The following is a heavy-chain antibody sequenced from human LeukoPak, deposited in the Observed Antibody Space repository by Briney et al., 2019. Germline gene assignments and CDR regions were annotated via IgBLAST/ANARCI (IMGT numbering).Heavy chain of an antibody. CDR1: GGTFSSYA. CDR2: IIPILGIA. Sequence: SVKVSCKASGGTFSSYAISWVRQAPGQGLEWMGRIIPILGIANYAQKFQGRVTITADKSTSTAYMELSSLRSDDTAVYYCARNGGNSRQLTYNWFDPWGQGTLVTVSS. CDR3: ARNGGNSRQLTYNWFDP. V-gene: IGHV1-69*04. D-gene: IGHD2-21*02. J-gene: IGHJ5*02.